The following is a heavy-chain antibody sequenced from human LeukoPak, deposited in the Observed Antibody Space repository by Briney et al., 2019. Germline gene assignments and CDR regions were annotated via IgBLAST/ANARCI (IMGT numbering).Heavy chain of an antibody. CDR3: TRGTRSGYDSSRRDY. CDR2: IRSKAYGGAT. Sequence: GGSLRLSCTPSGFTFGDYAMSWVRQAPGKGLEWVGFIRSKAYGGATEYAASVKGRFTISRDDSKSIAYLQMNSLKTEDTAVYYYTRGTRSGYDSSRRDYWGQGTLVTVSS. CDR1: GFTFGDYA. D-gene: IGHD5-12*01. V-gene: IGHV3-49*04. J-gene: IGHJ4*02.